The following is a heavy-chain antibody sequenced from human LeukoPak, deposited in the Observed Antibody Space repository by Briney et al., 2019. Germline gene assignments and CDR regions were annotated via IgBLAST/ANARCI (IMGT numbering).Heavy chain of an antibody. CDR1: GGSISSYY. Sequence: TSETLSLTCTVSGGSISSYYWSWIRQPPGKGLEWIGYIYYSGSTNYNPSLKSRVTISVDTSKNQFSLNLSSVTAADTAVYYCARGQDGYIISDYYMDVWGKGTTVTVSS. D-gene: IGHD5-24*01. CDR3: ARGQDGYIISDYYMDV. V-gene: IGHV4-59*01. J-gene: IGHJ6*03. CDR2: IYYSGST.